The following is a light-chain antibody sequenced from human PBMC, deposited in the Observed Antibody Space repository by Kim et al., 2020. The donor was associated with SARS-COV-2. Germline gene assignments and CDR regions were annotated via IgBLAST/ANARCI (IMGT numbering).Light chain of an antibody. CDR1: SSDVGAYNY. J-gene: IGLJ2*01. CDR3: SSYAGTNNYVV. V-gene: IGLV2-8*01. CDR2: EVS. Sequence: QPVPTSCTGTSSDVGAYNYVSWYQQHPGKAPKLMIYEVSKRPSGVPDRFSGSKSGNTASLTVSGLQAEDEADYYCSSYAGTNNYVVFGGGTQLTVL.